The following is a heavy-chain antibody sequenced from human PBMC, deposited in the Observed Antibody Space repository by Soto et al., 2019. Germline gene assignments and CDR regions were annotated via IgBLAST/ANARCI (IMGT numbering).Heavy chain of an antibody. D-gene: IGHD2-21*01. CDR2: IYYSGST. V-gene: IGHV4-30-4*01. Sequence: QVQLQESGPGLVKPSQTLSLTCPVSGGSISSGDYYWSWIRQPPGKGLEWIGYIYYSGSTYYNPSLKSRVTISVDTSKNQYSLKLSSVMAADTAVYYCARSPFPPFVWFDPWGQGTLVTVSS. J-gene: IGHJ5*02. CDR3: ARSPFPPFVWFDP. CDR1: GGSISSGDYY.